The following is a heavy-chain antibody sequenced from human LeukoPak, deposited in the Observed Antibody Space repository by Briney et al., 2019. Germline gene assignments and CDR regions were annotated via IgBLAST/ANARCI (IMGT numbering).Heavy chain of an antibody. CDR2: ISSSGST. CDR3: ARATHYDVWVPYYYMDV. CDR1: GDSITNNNCY. D-gene: IGHD3-3*01. J-gene: IGHJ6*03. V-gene: IGHV4-61*02. Sequence: SKTLSLTCTVSGDSITNNNCYWSWIRQPAGKGLEWIGRISSSGSTDYNPSLKCRVTISVDTSKNQFSLKLSSVTAADTAVYYCARATHYDVWVPYYYMDVWGKGTTVTISS.